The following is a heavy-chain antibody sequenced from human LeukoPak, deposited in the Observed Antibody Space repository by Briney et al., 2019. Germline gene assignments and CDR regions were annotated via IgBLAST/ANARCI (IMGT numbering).Heavy chain of an antibody. J-gene: IGHJ4*02. CDR1: GFTVSSNY. D-gene: IGHD2-15*01. CDR2: IYSGGST. Sequence: GGSLRLSCAVSGFTVSSNYMSWVRQAPGKGLEWVSVIYSGGSTSYADSVKGRFTISRDNSKNTLYLQMNSLRAEDTAVYYCAKGRQLLPFDYWGQGTLVTVSS. V-gene: IGHV3-53*01. CDR3: AKGRQLLPFDY.